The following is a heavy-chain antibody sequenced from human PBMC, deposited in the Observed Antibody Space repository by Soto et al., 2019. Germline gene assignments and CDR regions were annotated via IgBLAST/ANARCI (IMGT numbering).Heavy chain of an antibody. CDR1: GFTFSSYG. D-gene: IGHD2-21*02. CDR2: IWYDGSNK. J-gene: IGHJ4*02. CDR3: ARDHCGGDCYGY. V-gene: IGHV3-33*01. Sequence: GGSLRLSCAASGFTFSSYGMHWVRQAPGKGLEWVAVIWYDGSNKYYADPVKGRFTISRDNSKNTLYLQMNSLRAEDTAVYYCARDHCGGDCYGYWGQGTLVTVSS.